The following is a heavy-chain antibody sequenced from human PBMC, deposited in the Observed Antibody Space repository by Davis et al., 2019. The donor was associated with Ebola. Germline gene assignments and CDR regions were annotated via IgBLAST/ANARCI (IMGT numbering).Heavy chain of an antibody. D-gene: IGHD4-17*01. CDR1: AYTFTGYY. V-gene: IGHV1-2*04. J-gene: IGHJ6*02. CDR3: ARMTTAKEGENYYYYGMDV. Sequence: ASVKVSCKASAYTFTGYYMHWVRQAPGQGLEWMGWINPNSGGTNYAQKFQGWVTMTRDTSISSAYMELSRLRSDDTAVYYCARMTTAKEGENYYYYGMDVWGQGTTVTVSS. CDR2: INPNSGGT.